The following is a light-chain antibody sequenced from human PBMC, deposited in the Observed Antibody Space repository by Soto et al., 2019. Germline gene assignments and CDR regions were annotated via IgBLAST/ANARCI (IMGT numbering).Light chain of an antibody. Sequence: IQMSEYTSTLSASVENRVTITCRASESISSWLAWYQQKPGKDPKLLIYDASSLESGVPSRFSGSGSGTEFTLTISSLQPDDFATYYCHQYNSYSWTFGQGTKVDSK. J-gene: IGKJ1*01. CDR1: ESISSW. CDR3: HQYNSYSWT. V-gene: IGKV1-5*01. CDR2: DAS.